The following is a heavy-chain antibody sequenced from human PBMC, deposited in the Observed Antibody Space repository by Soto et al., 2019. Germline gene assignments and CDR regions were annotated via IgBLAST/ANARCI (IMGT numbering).Heavy chain of an antibody. J-gene: IGHJ4*02. CDR3: ATGSEYSSSGPTQN. V-gene: IGHV1-69*13. D-gene: IGHD6-6*01. CDR2: IIPIFGTA. CDR1: GGTFSSYA. Sequence: SLKVSCKASGGTFSSYAIIWVRLAPGQVLEWGGGIIPIFGTANYAQKFQGRVTITAAESTSTAYMELSSLRSEDTAVYYCATGSEYSSSGPTQNWGQGTLVTVSS.